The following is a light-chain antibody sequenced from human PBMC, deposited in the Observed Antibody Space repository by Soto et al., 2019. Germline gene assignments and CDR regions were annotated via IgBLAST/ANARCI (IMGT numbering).Light chain of an antibody. CDR3: QQSHSNPYS. J-gene: IGKJ2*01. V-gene: IGKV1-39*01. CDR1: QDIRNY. CDR2: DAS. Sequence: DIQMTQSPPSLSASVGDRVTITCQASQDIRNYLNWYQQKPGKAPKLLIYDASNLETGVPSRFSGSGYVTDVTLTISSLQPEDFATYYCQQSHSNPYSFGQGTKLEIK.